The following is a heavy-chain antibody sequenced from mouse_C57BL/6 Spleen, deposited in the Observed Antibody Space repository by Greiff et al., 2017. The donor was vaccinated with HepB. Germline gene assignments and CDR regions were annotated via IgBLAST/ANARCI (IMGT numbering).Heavy chain of an antibody. CDR2: IDPSDSYT. CDR3: AHYSNAMDY. D-gene: IGHD2-5*01. V-gene: IGHV1-69*01. Sequence: QVQLQQPGAELVMPGASVKLSCKASGYTFTSYWMHWVKQRPGQGLEWIGEIDPSDSYTNYNQKFKGKSTLTVDKSSSTAYMQISSLTSEDSAVYYCAHYSNAMDYWGQGTSVTVSS. CDR1: GYTFTSYW. J-gene: IGHJ4*01.